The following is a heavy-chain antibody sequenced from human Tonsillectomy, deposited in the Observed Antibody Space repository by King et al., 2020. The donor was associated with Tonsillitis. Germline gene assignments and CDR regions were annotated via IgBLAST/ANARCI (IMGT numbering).Heavy chain of an antibody. V-gene: IGHV3-30*02. J-gene: IGHJ4*02. CDR1: GFTFSSYG. Sequence: VQLVESGGGVVQPGGSLRLSCAASGFTFSSYGMHWVRQAPGKGLEWVAFIRYDGSNKYYADSVKGRFTISRDNSKNTLYLQMNSLRAEDTAVYYCAKVSGDGDYFDYWGQGTLVTVSS. CDR2: IRYDGSNK. CDR3: AKVSGDGDYFDY. D-gene: IGHD7-27*01.